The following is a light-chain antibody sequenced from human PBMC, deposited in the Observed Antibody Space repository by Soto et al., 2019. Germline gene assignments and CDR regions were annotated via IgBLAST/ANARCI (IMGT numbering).Light chain of an antibody. Sequence: QSALTQPASVSGSPGQSITISCTGTSSDVGSYNLVSWYQQPPGKAPKLIIYEGSKRPSGVSNRFSGSKSGDTASLTISGLQAQDEADYFCLSYSSDQIAMFGGGTKLTVL. CDR2: EGS. CDR1: SSDVGSYNL. CDR3: LSYSSDQIAM. V-gene: IGLV2-14*02. J-gene: IGLJ3*02.